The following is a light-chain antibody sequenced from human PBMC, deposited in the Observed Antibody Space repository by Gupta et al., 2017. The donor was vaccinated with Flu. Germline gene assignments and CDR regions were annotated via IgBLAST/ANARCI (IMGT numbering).Light chain of an antibody. J-gene: IGKJ1*01. CDR2: AAS. CDR3: QKYNSVPHT. CDR1: QGISNY. Sequence: DIQMTQSPSSLSASVGDRVTITCRASQGISNYLAWYQQKPGKVPMLLIHAASTLQSGVPSRFSGGGSGTDFTLTISSLQPEDVATYYCQKYNSVPHTFGQGTKVEIK. V-gene: IGKV1-27*01.